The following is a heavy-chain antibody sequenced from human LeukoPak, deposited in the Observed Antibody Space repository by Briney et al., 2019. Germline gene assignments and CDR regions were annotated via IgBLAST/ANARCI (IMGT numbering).Heavy chain of an antibody. D-gene: IGHD2-15*01. J-gene: IGHJ4*02. CDR1: GFTFSSYS. V-gene: IGHV3-21*01. CDR2: ISSSSIYI. Sequence: GGSLRLSCVASGFTFSSYSMNWVRQTPGKGLEWVSSISSSSIYIYYADSVKGRFTISRDNAKNSLYLQMSSLRAEDTALYYCARSPVIYCSGGSGECYFDYWGQGTLVTVSS. CDR3: ARSPVIYCSGGSGECYFDY.